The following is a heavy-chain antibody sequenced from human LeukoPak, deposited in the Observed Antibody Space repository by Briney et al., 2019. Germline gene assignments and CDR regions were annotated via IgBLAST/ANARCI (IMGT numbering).Heavy chain of an antibody. V-gene: IGHV3-23*01. CDR3: AKSVIASTWPHFDY. CDR2: ISGSGGNT. Sequence: GGSLRLSCAVSGFTFSDYDMSWARQAPGKGLEWVSTISGSGGNTYYAYSVKGRFTISRDNSKNTLYLQMSSLRAEDTAVYYCAKSVIASTWPHFDYWGQGTLVTVSS. CDR1: GFTFSDYD. D-gene: IGHD2-2*01. J-gene: IGHJ4*02.